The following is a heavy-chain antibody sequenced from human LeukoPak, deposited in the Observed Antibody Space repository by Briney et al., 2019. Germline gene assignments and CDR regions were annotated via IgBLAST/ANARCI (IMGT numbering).Heavy chain of an antibody. CDR1: XXTXXXXX. Sequence: ASVKVSCKVSXXTXXXXXXXXXXXXXGXXXXWXXXXXSEXGXTXXXQKXQGRXTXTEDTSTDTAYMELSSLRSEDTXVYYCAIDYHLFRTRPDFDYWGQGTLVTVSS. V-gene: IGHV1-24*01. CDR3: AIDYHLFRTRPDFDY. CDR2: XXSEXGXT. J-gene: IGHJ4*02. D-gene: IGHD3-3*02.